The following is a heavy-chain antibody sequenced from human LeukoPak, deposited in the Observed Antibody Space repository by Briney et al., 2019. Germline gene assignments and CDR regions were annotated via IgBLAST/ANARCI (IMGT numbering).Heavy chain of an antibody. CDR2: ISTTSDYI. Sequence: GGSLRLSCAASGFTFSGYSMNRVRQAPGKGLGWVSSISTTSDYIHYADSLKGRVAISRDNAKNSLYLQMNSLRAEDTAIYYCARGGIYSQGFDYWGQGSLVTVSS. CDR1: GFTFSGYS. J-gene: IGHJ4*02. D-gene: IGHD6-13*01. V-gene: IGHV3-21*01. CDR3: ARGGIYSQGFDY.